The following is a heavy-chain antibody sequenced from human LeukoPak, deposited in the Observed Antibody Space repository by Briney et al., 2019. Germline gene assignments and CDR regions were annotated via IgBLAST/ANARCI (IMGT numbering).Heavy chain of an antibody. V-gene: IGHV3-48*01. CDR3: AKSQGYSGYPGGIDY. Sequence: GGSLRLSCAASGFTFSSYSMNWVRQAPGKGLEWVSYISSSSSTIYYADSVKGRFTISRDNSKNTLYLQMNSLRAEDTAVYYCAKSQGYSGYPGGIDYWGQGTLVTVSS. CDR1: GFTFSSYS. J-gene: IGHJ4*02. D-gene: IGHD5-12*01. CDR2: ISSSSSTI.